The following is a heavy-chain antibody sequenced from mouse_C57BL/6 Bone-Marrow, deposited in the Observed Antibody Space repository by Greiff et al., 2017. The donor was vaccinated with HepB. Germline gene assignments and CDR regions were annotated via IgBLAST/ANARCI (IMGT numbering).Heavy chain of an antibody. J-gene: IGHJ2*01. D-gene: IGHD1-1*01. V-gene: IGHV6-3*01. Sequence: EVKVEESGGGLVQPGGSMKLSCVASGFTFSNYWMNWVRQSPEKGLEWVAQIRLKSDNYATHYAESVKGRFTISRDDSKSSVYLQMNNLRAEDTGIYYCTTFTTVVATDYFDYWGQGTTLTVSS. CDR1: GFTFSNYW. CDR3: TTFTTVVATDYFDY. CDR2: IRLKSDNYAT.